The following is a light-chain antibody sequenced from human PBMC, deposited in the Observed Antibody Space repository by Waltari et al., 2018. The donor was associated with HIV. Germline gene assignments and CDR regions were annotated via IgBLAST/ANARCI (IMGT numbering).Light chain of an antibody. J-gene: IGLJ2*01. CDR1: SSNIGSNT. V-gene: IGLV1-44*01. CDR3: AAWDDSLKGPI. Sequence: QSVLTQPPSASGTPGQRVTISCSGSSSNIGSNTVNWYQQLPGTAPKRLIYSYNLRPSGVPDRFSGSKSVTSASLASSGLQSEDEADYYCAAWDDSLKGPIFGGGTKVTVL. CDR2: SYN.